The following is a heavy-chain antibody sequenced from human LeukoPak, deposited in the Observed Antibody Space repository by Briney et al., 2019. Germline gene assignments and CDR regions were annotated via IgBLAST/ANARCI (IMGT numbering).Heavy chain of an antibody. D-gene: IGHD3-16*01. CDR2: IYSGGST. J-gene: IGHJ4*02. Sequence: PGGSLRLSCAASGFTVSSNYMSWVRQAPGKGLEWVSVIYSGGSTHYADSVKGRLTISRDNSKNTLYLQMNSLRAEDTAVYYCARDIGHLRLHYFGYWGQGTLVTVSS. CDR1: GFTVSSNY. CDR3: ARDIGHLRLHYFGY. V-gene: IGHV3-66*01.